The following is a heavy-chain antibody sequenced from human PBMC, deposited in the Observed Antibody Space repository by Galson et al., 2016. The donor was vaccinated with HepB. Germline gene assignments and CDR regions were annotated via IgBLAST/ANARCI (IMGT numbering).Heavy chain of an antibody. V-gene: IGHV4-61*09. D-gene: IGHD3-22*01. CDR1: GDSISSRSYN. CDR3: AREGLLGMINGYNDYMDV. CDR2: ISTSGGP. J-gene: IGHJ6*03. Sequence: TLSLTCTVSGDSISSRSYNWSWSRQPAGKGLEWIGHISTSGGPNYNPSLKSRVTMSLDTSKNHFSLRVNSVTSADTAVYFCAREGLLGMINGYNDYMDVWGNGTTVTVSS.